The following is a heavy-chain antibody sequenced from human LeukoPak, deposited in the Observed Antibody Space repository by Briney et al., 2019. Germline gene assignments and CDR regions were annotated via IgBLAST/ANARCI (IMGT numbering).Heavy chain of an antibody. Sequence: GGSLRLSCAASGFTVNSNYMSWVRQAPGKGLEWVAVIYSGGSIYYADSAKGRFTISRDNSKNTVFLQMNSLRAEDTAVYYCARGMYYYDTAGHYNRYYFDCWAREPWSPSPQ. V-gene: IGHV3-66*01. D-gene: IGHD3-22*01. J-gene: IGHJ4*02. CDR3: ARGMYYYDTAGHYNRYYFDC. CDR1: GFTVNSNY. CDR2: IYSGGSI.